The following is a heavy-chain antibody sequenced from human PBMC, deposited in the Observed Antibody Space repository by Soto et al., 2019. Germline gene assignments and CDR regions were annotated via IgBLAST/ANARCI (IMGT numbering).Heavy chain of an antibody. CDR1: EFTFSNYA. D-gene: IGHD6-13*01. Sequence: GGSPRLSCAASEFTFSNYAMSWVRQAPGKGLEWVSSISDNGGTTYYADSVKGRFTISRDNSKNTLYLQMNSLRAEDTAVYYCAKDPQKLIVYLDYWGQGTQVTVSS. CDR2: ISDNGGTT. V-gene: IGHV3-23*01. J-gene: IGHJ4*02. CDR3: AKDPQKLIVYLDY.